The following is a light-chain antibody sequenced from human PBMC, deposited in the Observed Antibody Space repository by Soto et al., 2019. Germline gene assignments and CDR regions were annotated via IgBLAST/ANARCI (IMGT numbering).Light chain of an antibody. CDR1: SSDFGGYNY. Sequence: QSVLAQPAPVSGSPGQSITISCPGTSSDFGGYNYVSWYQQHPGKAPKLMIYDVSNRPSGVSNRFSASKSGNTASLTISGLQAEDEADYYCSSYTSSSTPYVFGTGTKVTVL. V-gene: IGLV2-14*01. CDR2: DVS. J-gene: IGLJ1*01. CDR3: SSYTSSSTPYV.